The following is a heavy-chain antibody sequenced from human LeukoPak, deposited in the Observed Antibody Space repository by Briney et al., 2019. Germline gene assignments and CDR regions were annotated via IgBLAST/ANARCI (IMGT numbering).Heavy chain of an antibody. D-gene: IGHD5-18*01. Sequence: ASVKVSCKASGGTFSSYAISWVRQAPGQGLEWMGGIIPIFGTANYAQKFQGRVTITADESTSTAYMELSSLRSDDTAVYYCALTGHSYGLVDYWGQGTLVTVSS. V-gene: IGHV1-69*01. CDR3: ALTGHSYGLVDY. CDR2: IIPIFGTA. CDR1: GGTFSSYA. J-gene: IGHJ4*02.